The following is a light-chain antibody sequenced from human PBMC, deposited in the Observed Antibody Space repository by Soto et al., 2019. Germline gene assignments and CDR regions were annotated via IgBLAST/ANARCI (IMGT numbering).Light chain of an antibody. V-gene: IGKV1-39*01. CDR3: QQTYSTPIT. J-gene: IGKJ5*01. Sequence: DIQMTQSPSSLSASVGERVTIRCRASQTVRTYLNWYQQKPGKAPILLIYAASSLPSAVPPRFTGAGSETDFTLTISSLQPEDFGTYYCQQTYSTPITFGQGTRLEIK. CDR2: AAS. CDR1: QTVRTY.